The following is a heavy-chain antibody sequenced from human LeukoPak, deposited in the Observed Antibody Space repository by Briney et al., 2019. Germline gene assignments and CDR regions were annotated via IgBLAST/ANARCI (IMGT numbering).Heavy chain of an antibody. CDR3: ARFRSSIAARGNWFDP. CDR1: GGSISSYY. Sequence: PSETLSLTCTVSGGSISSYYWSWIRQPPGKGLEWIGYIYYSGSTNYNPSLKSRVTISVDTSKNQFSLKPSSVTAADTAVYYCARFRSSIAARGNWFDPWGQGTLVTVSS. V-gene: IGHV4-59*08. J-gene: IGHJ5*02. CDR2: IYYSGST. D-gene: IGHD6-6*01.